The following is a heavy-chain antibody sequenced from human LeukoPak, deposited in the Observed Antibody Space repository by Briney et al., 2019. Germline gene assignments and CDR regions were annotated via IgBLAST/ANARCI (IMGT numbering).Heavy chain of an antibody. D-gene: IGHD6-13*01. J-gene: IGHJ3*02. V-gene: IGHV3-23*01. Sequence: GGSLRLSCTASGFTFSSYAMSWVRQTPGKGLEWVSAIFGDGSGTHYADSVKGRFTISRDNSKNTLYLQMNSLRAEDTALYYCAKELAAGGAGVFDIWGQGTMVTVSS. CDR3: AKELAAGGAGVFDI. CDR2: IFGDGSGT. CDR1: GFTFSSYA.